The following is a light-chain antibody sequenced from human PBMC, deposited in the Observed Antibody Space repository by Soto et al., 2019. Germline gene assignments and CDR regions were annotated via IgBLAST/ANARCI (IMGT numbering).Light chain of an antibody. Sequence: EIVLTQSPGTLSLSPGERATLSCRASQSIASSYLAWYQQKPGQPPRLLLYRTFNRATGIPDRFSGSGSGTDLTITISRLEPEDCEVYVCQQFSRPPLTFGGGTKVDIK. CDR1: QSIASSY. V-gene: IGKV3-20*01. CDR2: RTF. J-gene: IGKJ4*01. CDR3: QQFSRPPLT.